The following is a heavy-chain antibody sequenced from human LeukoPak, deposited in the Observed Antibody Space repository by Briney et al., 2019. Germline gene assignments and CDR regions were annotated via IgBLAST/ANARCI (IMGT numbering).Heavy chain of an antibody. V-gene: IGHV4-59*01. CDR2: VYYSGIT. CDR3: ARSRFYDSGSYYQTPNFDP. D-gene: IGHD3-10*01. CDR1: GDSITNYC. J-gene: IGHJ5*02. Sequence: SETLSLTCTVSGDSITNYCWSWIRQPPGKGLEWIGYVYYSGITKYKSSLKSRVTISLDTSENQFSLRLRSVTAADTAVYFCARSRFYDSGSYYQTPNFDPWGQGTLVTVSS.